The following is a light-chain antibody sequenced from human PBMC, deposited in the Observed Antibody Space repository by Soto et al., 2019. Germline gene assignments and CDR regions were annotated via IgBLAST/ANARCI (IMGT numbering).Light chain of an antibody. Sequence: QSALTQPASVSGSPGQSITISCTGTSSDVGSYNLVSWYQYHPGKAPKLIIYEDAKRPSGVSNRFSGSKSGYTASQTISGLQAEDEADFYCCSYAGGRTYVFGTGTKLTVL. CDR2: EDA. CDR3: CSYAGGRTYV. CDR1: SSDVGSYNL. V-gene: IGLV2-23*01. J-gene: IGLJ1*01.